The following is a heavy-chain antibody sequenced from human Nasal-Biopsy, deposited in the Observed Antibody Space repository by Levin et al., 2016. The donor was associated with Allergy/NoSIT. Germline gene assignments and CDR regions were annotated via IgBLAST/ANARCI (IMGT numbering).Heavy chain of an antibody. CDR3: TRGAGQLVLI. Sequence: GGSLRLSCATSGFTFGDYPMSWFRQAPGKGLEWVGFIRSKAYGGTTEFAASVEGRFSISRDDSKSIALLQMNSLETEDTAIYYCTRGAGQLVLIWGQGTLVTVSS. CDR2: IRSKAYGGTT. J-gene: IGHJ4*02. CDR1: GFTFGDYP. V-gene: IGHV3-49*03. D-gene: IGHD6-13*01.